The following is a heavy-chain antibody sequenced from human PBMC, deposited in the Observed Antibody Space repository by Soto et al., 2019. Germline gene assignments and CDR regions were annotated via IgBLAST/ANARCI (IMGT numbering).Heavy chain of an antibody. CDR2: TYYRSKWYN. J-gene: IGHJ3*02. V-gene: IGHV6-1*01. Sequence: SQTLSLTCAISGDSVSSNSAAWNWIRQSPSRGLEWLGRTYYRSKWYNDYAVSVKSRITINPDTSKNQFSLQLNSVTPEDTAVYYCARDRVYNWNYVNAFDIWGQGTMVTVSS. CDR3: ARDRVYNWNYVNAFDI. CDR1: GDSVSSNSAA. D-gene: IGHD1-7*01.